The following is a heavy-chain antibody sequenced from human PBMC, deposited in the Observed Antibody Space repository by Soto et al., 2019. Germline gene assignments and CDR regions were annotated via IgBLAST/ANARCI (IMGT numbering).Heavy chain of an antibody. V-gene: IGHV1-69*01. J-gene: IGHJ6*02. Sequence: QVQLVQSGAEVKKPGSSVKVSCEASGGTFSSYPINWVRQAPGQGLEWMGGIIPFFGTSNYAQKFQGRVTVTADDSTSTAYMELRSLRSEDTAVYYSARVGHSTSYGMAVWGQVTKVTVSS. CDR2: IIPFFGTS. CDR3: ARVGHSTSYGMAV. D-gene: IGHD6-13*01. CDR1: GGTFSSYP.